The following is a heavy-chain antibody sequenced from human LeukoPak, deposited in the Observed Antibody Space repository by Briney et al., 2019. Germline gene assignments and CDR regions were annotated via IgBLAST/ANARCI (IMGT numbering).Heavy chain of an antibody. V-gene: IGHV3-72*01. CDR3: SRVRHSNGVEY. CDR2: SNNMANSYTT. D-gene: IGHD4-11*01. J-gene: IGHJ4*02. Sequence: GGSLRLPCVASGFTFSDYQLDWVRQAPGKGLEWVGRSNNMANSYTTQYAASVQGRFTISRDESKNSLYMERNSLKIEDTAVYYCSRVRHSNGVEYWGQGTGVMVSS. CDR1: GFTFSDYQ.